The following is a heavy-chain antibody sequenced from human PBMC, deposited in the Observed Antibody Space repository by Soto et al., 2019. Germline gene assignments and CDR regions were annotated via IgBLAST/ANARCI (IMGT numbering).Heavy chain of an antibody. V-gene: IGHV4-30-4*01. J-gene: IGHJ4*02. CDR1: GGSISSGDYY. CDR3: ARDSPHYDSSGYYYYFDY. CDR2: IYYSGST. Sequence: PSETRSLTCTVSGGSISSGDYYWSWIRQPPGKGLEWIGYIYYSGSTYYNPSLKSRVTISVDTSKNQFSLKLSSVTAADTAVYYCARDSPHYDSSGYYYYFDYWGQGTLVTVSS. D-gene: IGHD3-22*01.